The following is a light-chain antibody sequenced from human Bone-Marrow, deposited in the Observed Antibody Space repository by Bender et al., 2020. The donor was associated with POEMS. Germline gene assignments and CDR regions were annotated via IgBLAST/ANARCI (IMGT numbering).Light chain of an antibody. J-gene: IGLJ2*01. V-gene: IGLV3-1*01. Sequence: SYELTQPPSVSVSPGQTATITCSGDNLGDKYVSWYQQMPGQSPLLVIYRDNQRPSGIPERFSGSNSGNTATLTISGTQAMDEADYYCQAWDTYSVIFGGGTKLTVL. CDR2: RDN. CDR1: NLGDKY. CDR3: QAWDTYSVI.